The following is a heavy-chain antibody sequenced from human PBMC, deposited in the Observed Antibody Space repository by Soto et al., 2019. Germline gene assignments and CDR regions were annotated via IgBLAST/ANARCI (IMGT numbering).Heavy chain of an antibody. D-gene: IGHD2-2*01. Sequence: GASVKVSCKESGYTFTSYYMHWVRQAPGQGLEWMGKINPSGGSTSYAQKFQGTVTMTRDTSTSTVYMELSSLRSEDTAVYYCAREQSLDIVVVPALAFDIWGQGTMVTVSS. V-gene: IGHV1-46*03. CDR2: INPSGGST. J-gene: IGHJ3*02. CDR1: GYTFTSYY. CDR3: AREQSLDIVVVPALAFDI.